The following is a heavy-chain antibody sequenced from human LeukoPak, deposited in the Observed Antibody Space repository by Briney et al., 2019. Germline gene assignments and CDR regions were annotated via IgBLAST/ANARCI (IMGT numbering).Heavy chain of an antibody. CDR2: INPNSGGT. V-gene: IGHV1-2*02. Sequence: ASAKVSCKASGYTFTGYYMHWVRQAPGQGLEWMGWINPNSGGTNYAQKFQGRVTMTRDTSISTAYMELSSLRSEDTAVYYCATELQLRYFDWSNTSWGQGTLVTVSS. CDR3: ATELQLRYFDWSNTS. J-gene: IGHJ4*02. CDR1: GYTFTGYY. D-gene: IGHD3-9*01.